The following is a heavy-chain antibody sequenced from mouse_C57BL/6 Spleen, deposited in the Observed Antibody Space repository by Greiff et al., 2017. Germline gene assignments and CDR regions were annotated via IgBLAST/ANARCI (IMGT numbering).Heavy chain of an antibody. D-gene: IGHD1-1*01. J-gene: IGHJ2*01. CDR3: ARGSFTTVVATPDY. Sequence: QVQLQQPGAELVRPGTSVKLSCKASGYTFTSYWMHWVKQRPGQGLEWIGVIDPSDSYTNYNQKFKGKATLTVDTSSSTAYMQLSSLTSEDSAVYYCARGSFTTVVATPDYWGQGTTLTVSA. CDR2: IDPSDSYT. V-gene: IGHV1-59*01. CDR1: GYTFTSYW.